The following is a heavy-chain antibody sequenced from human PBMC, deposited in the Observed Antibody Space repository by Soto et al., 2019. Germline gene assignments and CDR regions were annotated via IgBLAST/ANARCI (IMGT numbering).Heavy chain of an antibody. CDR2: ISYDGSNK. CDR1: GFTFSSYA. Sequence: QVQLVESGGGVVQPGRSLRLSCAASGFTFSSYAMHWVRQAPGKGLEWVAVISYDGSNKYYADSEKGRFTISRDNSKNTLDLQMNSLRAEHTAVYYCATALLRYVDGYGGNYGKDVWGQGTTVTVSS. CDR3: ATALLRYVDGYGGNYGKDV. V-gene: IGHV3-30-3*01. D-gene: IGHD3-9*01. J-gene: IGHJ6*02.